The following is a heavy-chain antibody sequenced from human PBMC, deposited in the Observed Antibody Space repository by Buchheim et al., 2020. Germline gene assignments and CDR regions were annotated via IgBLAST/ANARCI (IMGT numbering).Heavy chain of an antibody. CDR1: GGSISSGSYY. CDR2: IYTSGST. Sequence: QVQLQESGPGLVKPSQTLSLTCTVSGGSISSGSYYWSWIRQPAGKGLEWIGRIYTSGSTNYNPSLKSRVTISVDPSKNQFSLKLSSVTAADTAVYYCVRGYSYPDPYYFDYWGQGTL. J-gene: IGHJ4*02. D-gene: IGHD5-18*01. CDR3: VRGYSYPDPYYFDY. V-gene: IGHV4-61*02.